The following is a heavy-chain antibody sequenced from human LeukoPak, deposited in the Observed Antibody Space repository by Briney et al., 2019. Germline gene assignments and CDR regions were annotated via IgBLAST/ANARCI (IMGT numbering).Heavy chain of an antibody. Sequence: SETLSLTCTVSGGSISSYYWSWIRQPPGKGLEWIGYIYYSGSTNYNPSLKSRVTISVDTSKNQFSLKLSSVTAADTAVYYCAREYYYDSSGLHDAFDIWGQGTMVTVSS. CDR3: AREYYYDSSGLHDAFDI. D-gene: IGHD3-22*01. V-gene: IGHV4-59*12. CDR2: IYYSGST. CDR1: GGSISSYY. J-gene: IGHJ3*02.